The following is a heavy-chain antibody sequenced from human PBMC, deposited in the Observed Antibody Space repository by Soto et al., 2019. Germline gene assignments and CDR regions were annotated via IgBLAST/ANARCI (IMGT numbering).Heavy chain of an antibody. CDR3: ARGYYYGSGSYQDY. CDR1: GGSFSGYY. CDR2: INHSGST. Sequence: SETLSLTCAFYGGSFSGYYWSWIRQPPGKGLEWIGEINHSGSTNYNPSLKSRVTISVDTSKNQFSLKLSSVTAADTAVYYCARGYYYGSGSYQDYWGQGTLVTVSS. V-gene: IGHV4-34*01. J-gene: IGHJ4*02. D-gene: IGHD3-10*01.